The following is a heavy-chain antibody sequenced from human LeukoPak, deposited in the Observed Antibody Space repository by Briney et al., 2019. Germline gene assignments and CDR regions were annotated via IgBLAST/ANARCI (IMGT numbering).Heavy chain of an antibody. J-gene: IGHJ4*02. CDR2: ISSSSTYI. V-gene: IGHV3-21*01. Sequence: GGSLRLSCAASGFTFSSYGMHWVRQAPGKGLEWVSSISSSSTYIYYTDSMKGRFTISRDNAKNSLYLQMNSLRAEDTAVYYCARDSTRFDYWGQGTLVTVSS. CDR3: ARDSTRFDY. CDR1: GFTFSSYG.